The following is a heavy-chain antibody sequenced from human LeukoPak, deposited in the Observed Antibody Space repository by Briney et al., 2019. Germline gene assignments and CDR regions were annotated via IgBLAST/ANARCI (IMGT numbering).Heavy chain of an antibody. CDR3: ASPAYGSGSYYNDRLDY. Sequence: ASVKVSCKASGYTFTGYYMHWVRQAPGQGLEWMGWINPNSGGTNYAQKFQGRATMTRDTSISTAYMELSRLRSDDTAVYYCASPAYGSGSYYNDRLDYWGQGTLVTVSS. J-gene: IGHJ4*02. D-gene: IGHD3-10*01. V-gene: IGHV1-2*02. CDR2: INPNSGGT. CDR1: GYTFTGYY.